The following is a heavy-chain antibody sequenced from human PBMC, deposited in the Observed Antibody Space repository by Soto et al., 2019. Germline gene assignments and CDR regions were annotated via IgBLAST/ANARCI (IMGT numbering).Heavy chain of an antibody. V-gene: IGHV4-59*01. CDR1: GGSISSYY. CDR3: ARLATGTTRLWYYYYMDV. J-gene: IGHJ6*03. D-gene: IGHD1-1*01. Sequence: PSETLSLTCTVSGGSISSYYWSWIRQPPGRGLEYIGYIYYSGSTNYNPSLKSRVTISVDTSKNQFSLKLGSVTAADTAVYYCARLATGTTRLWYYYYMDVWGKGTTVTVSS. CDR2: IYYSGST.